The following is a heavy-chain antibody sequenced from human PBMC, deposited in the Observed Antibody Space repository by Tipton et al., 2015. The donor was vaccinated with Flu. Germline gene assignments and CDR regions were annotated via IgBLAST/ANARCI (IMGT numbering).Heavy chain of an antibody. CDR2: IYYSGNT. CDR1: VASISSPDYY. D-gene: IGHD3-16*01. V-gene: IGHV4-30-4*01. J-gene: IGHJ4*02. CDR3: ARGRLLGEIDS. Sequence: TLSLTCTVSVASISSPDYYWNWIRQPPGKGLEWIGYIYYSGNTYYKPSLKSRATISIDTTRNQFSLKLNSMTAADTAVYYCARGRLLGEIDSWGPGTLVTVSS.